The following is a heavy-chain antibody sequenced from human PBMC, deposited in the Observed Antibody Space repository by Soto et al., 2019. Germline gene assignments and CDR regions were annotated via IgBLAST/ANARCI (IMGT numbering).Heavy chain of an antibody. CDR2: ISRGGSS. J-gene: IGHJ5*02. Sequence: SETLSLTCTVSGGSIFSDDWTWIRQPPGKGLEWIGYISRGGSSRYAPSLKGRVTFSTDTSKNQVSLKLTYVTVADTAVYYCARGYWFDPWGPGTLVTVS. V-gene: IGHV4-59*01. CDR3: ARGYWFDP. CDR1: GGSIFSDD.